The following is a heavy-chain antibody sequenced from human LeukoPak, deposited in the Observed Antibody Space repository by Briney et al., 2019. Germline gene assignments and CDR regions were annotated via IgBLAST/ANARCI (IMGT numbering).Heavy chain of an antibody. Sequence: ASVKVSCKASGYTFIGYYMHWVGQAPGQGLEWMGWINPNSGGTNYAQKFQDRVTMTRDTSISTAYMELSRLRSDDTAMYFCARAYTGFEAFDYWGQGTLVTVSS. D-gene: IGHD5-12*01. V-gene: IGHV1-2*02. CDR1: GYTFIGYY. CDR3: ARAYTGFEAFDY. J-gene: IGHJ4*02. CDR2: INPNSGGT.